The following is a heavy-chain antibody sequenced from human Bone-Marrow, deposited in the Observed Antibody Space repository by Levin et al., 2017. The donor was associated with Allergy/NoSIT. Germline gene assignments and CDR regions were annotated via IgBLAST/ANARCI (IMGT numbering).Heavy chain of an antibody. CDR3: ARDTMGIAVAGTYRAPHFDY. J-gene: IGHJ4*02. V-gene: IGHV1-18*01. Sequence: GESLKISCKASGYTFTSYGISWVRQAPGQGLEWMGWISAYNGNTNYAQKLQGRVTMTTDTSTSTAYMELRSLRSDDTAVYYCARDTMGIAVAGTYRAPHFDYWGQGTLVTVSS. CDR1: GYTFTSYG. CDR2: ISAYNGNT. D-gene: IGHD6-19*01.